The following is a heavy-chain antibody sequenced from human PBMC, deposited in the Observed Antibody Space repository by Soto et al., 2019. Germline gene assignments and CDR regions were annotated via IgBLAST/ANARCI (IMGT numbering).Heavy chain of an antibody. CDR1: GFAVSNNY. Sequence: EVRLVESGGGLIQPGESLRLSCAASGFAVSNNYMTWVRQASGKGLEWVSLMNSGGSTYYTDTVKGRFTISRDNSKNMLYLQMNSLRAEDTAMYLCATDRGSSLVQYWGRGTLVIVSS. D-gene: IGHD6-13*01. V-gene: IGHV3-53*01. CDR2: MNSGGST. CDR3: ATDRGSSLVQY. J-gene: IGHJ1*01.